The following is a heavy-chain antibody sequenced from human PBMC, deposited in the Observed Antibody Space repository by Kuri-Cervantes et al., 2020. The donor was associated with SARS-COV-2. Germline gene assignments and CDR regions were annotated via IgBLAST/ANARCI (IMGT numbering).Heavy chain of an antibody. CDR2: IRSKAYGGTT. J-gene: IGHJ3*02. CDR3: TRGLTLHYYDATRAFDI. CDR1: GFTFGDYA. D-gene: IGHD3-22*01. V-gene: IGHV3-49*03. Sequence: GGSLRLSCTASGFTFGDYAMSWFRQAPGKGLEWVGFIRSKAYGGTTEYAASVKGRFTISRDDSKSIAYLQMNSLKTEDTAVYCCTRGLTLHYYDATRAFDIWGQGTMVTVSS.